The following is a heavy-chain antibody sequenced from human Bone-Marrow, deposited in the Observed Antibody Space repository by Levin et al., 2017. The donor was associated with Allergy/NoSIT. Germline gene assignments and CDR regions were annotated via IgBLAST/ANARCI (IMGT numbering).Heavy chain of an antibody. CDR1: AFTFDIYA. CDR2: ISSSGGTT. J-gene: IGHJ4*02. CDR3: ARGQVIIWGSSPYYFDA. V-gene: IGHV3-23*01. D-gene: IGHD3-16*01. Sequence: GGSLRLSCAASAFTFDIYAMSWVRQAPGMELEYVAAISSSGGTTYYADSVKGRFTISRDNSKNTLYLQMNSLRVEDTGVYYCARGQVIIWGSSPYYFDAWGQGALVTVSS.